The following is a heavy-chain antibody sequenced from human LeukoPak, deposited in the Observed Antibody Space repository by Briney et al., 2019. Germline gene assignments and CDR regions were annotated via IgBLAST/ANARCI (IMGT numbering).Heavy chain of an antibody. CDR1: GGSFSGYN. Sequence: KPSETLSLTCAVFGGSFSGYNWNWIRQPPGEGLEWIGEINHSGTTNYNPSLKGRITISLDTSKNQFSLKVNSVTAADTAVYYCARGIYTDMSTSMGHFDFWGQGTLVTVSS. CDR3: ARGIYTDMSTSMGHFDF. D-gene: IGHD5-24*01. V-gene: IGHV4-34*01. J-gene: IGHJ4*02. CDR2: INHSGTT.